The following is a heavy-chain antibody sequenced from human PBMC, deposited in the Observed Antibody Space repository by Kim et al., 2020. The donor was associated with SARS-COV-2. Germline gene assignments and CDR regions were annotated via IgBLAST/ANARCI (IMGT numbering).Heavy chain of an antibody. CDR3: AREYCTNGVCHFDY. CDR2: IYYSGST. J-gene: IGHJ4*02. V-gene: IGHV4-59*01. CDR1: GGSISSYY. Sequence: SETLSLTCTVSGGSISSYYWSWIRQPPGKGLEWIGYIYYSGSTNYNPSLKSRVTISVDTSKNQFSLKLSSVTAADTAVYYCAREYCTNGVCHFDYWGQGTLVTVSS. D-gene: IGHD2-8*01.